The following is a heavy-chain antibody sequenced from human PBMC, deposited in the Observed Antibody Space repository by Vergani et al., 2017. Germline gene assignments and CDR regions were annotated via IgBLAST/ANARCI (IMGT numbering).Heavy chain of an antibody. CDR3: ARGLGYCSSTSCADFDY. D-gene: IGHD2-2*01. CDR2: INHSGST. J-gene: IGHJ4*02. Sequence: QVQLQQWGAGLLKPSETLSLTCAVYGGSFSGYYWSWIRQPPGKGLEWIGEINHSGSTNYNPSLKSRVTISVDTSKNQFSLKLSSVTAADTAVYYCARGLGYCSSTSCADFDYWGQGTLVTVSS. CDR1: GGSFSGYY. V-gene: IGHV4-34*01.